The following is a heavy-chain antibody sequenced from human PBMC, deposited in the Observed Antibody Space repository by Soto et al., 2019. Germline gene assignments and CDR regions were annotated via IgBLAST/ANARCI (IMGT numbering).Heavy chain of an antibody. CDR3: ARCMTTVTTRWFDP. D-gene: IGHD4-17*01. CDR1: GGTFSSYA. CDR2: IIPIFGTA. Sequence: SVKVSCKASGGTFSSYAISWVRQAPGQGLEWMGGIIPIFGTANYAQKFQGRVTITADESASTAYMELSSLRSEDTAVYYCARCMTTVTTRWFDPWGQGTLVTVSS. V-gene: IGHV1-69*13. J-gene: IGHJ5*02.